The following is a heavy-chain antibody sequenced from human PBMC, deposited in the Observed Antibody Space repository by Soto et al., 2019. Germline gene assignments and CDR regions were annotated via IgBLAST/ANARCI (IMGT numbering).Heavy chain of an antibody. CDR3: AKDVKNLVRDYYYYYDLAV. CDR1: EFTFSSYG. CDR2: ISGSGGST. J-gene: IGHJ6*02. D-gene: IGHD6-6*01. Sequence: GWSLRLSCAASEFTFSSYGMHWVRQAPGKGLEWLSAISGSGGSTYYADSVKGRFTISRDNSKNTLYLQMDSLRADDTAVYYCAKDVKNLVRDYYYYYDLAVWGQGTKVIVSS. V-gene: IGHV3-23*01.